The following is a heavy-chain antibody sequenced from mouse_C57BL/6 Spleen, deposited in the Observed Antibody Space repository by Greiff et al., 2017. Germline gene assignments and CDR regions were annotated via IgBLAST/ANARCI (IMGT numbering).Heavy chain of an antibody. CDR2: ISSGSSTI. V-gene: IGHV5-17*01. CDR1: GFTFSDYG. J-gene: IGHJ2*01. Sequence: EVKLMESGGGLVKPGGSLKLSCAASGFTFSDYGMHWVRQAPEKGLEWVAYISSGSSTIYYADTVKGRFTISRDNAKNTLFLQMTSLRAEDTAMYYCARWEVGHYWGQGTTLTVSS. CDR3: ARWEVGHY. D-gene: IGHD1-1*01.